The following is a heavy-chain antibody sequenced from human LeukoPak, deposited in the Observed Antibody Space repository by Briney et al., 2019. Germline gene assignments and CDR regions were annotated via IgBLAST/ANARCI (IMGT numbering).Heavy chain of an antibody. CDR2: IKQDASQ. CDR1: GFTFRRHW. D-gene: IGHD4-17*01. CDR3: ARGPDFGDRLDYFDY. V-gene: IGHV3-7*01. Sequence: PGGSLRLSCADSGFTFRRHWMWWVRQAPGKGLEWVANIKQDASQYYVDSVRGRFIISRDNAKNSLSLQMNSLRLEDTAVYYCARGPDFGDRLDYFDYWGQGTLVTVSS. J-gene: IGHJ4*02.